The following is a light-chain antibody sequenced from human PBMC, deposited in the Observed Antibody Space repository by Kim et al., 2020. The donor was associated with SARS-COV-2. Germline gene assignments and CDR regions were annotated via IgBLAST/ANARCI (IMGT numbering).Light chain of an antibody. J-gene: IGLJ1*01. Sequence: GQSVTISCTGTSSDVGGYNYVSWYQQHPGIAPKLMIYDVSKRPSGVPDRFSGSKSGNTASLTISGLQAEDEADYYCCSYAGSYTYVFGTGTKVTVL. CDR2: DVS. V-gene: IGLV2-11*01. CDR1: SSDVGGYNY. CDR3: CSYAGSYTYV.